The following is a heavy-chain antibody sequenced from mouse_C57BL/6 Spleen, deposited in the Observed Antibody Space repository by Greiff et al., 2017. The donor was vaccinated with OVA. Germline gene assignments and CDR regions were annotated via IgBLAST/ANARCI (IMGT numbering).Heavy chain of an antibody. CDR1: GFTFSSYA. Sequence: EVKLMESGGGLVKPGGSLKLSCAASGFTFSSYAMSWVRQTPVKRLEWVATISDGGSYTSYPDNVKGRFTISRDNAKNNLYLQMSHLKSEDTAMYYCAREGTGTITFDYWGQGTTLTVSS. D-gene: IGHD4-1*01. V-gene: IGHV5-4*01. J-gene: IGHJ2*01. CDR3: AREGTGTITFDY. CDR2: ISDGGSYT.